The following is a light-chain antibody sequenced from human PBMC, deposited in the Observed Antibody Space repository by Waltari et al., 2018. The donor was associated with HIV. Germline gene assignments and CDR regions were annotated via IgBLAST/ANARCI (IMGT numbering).Light chain of an antibody. J-gene: IGLJ1*01. Sequence: QSVLTQPPSVSGAPGQRVTISCTGSNSNIGAGYDVHWYQQLPGTAPKLRIYSYSNRPSGVPDRFSGSKSGTSASLAITGLQAEDEADYYCQSYDSSLSAYVFGTGTRVTVL. CDR1: NSNIGAGYD. CDR2: SYS. CDR3: QSYDSSLSAYV. V-gene: IGLV1-40*01.